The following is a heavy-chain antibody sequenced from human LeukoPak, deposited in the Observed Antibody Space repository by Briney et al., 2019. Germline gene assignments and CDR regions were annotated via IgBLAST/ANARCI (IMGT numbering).Heavy chain of an antibody. CDR2: INPNSGGT. CDR1: GGTFSSYA. D-gene: IGHD5-24*01. J-gene: IGHJ4*02. CDR3: ARDRRWLQGRGYYFDY. V-gene: IGHV1-2*02. Sequence: ASVKVSCKASGGTFSSYAISWVRQAPGQGLEWMGWINPNSGGTNYAQKFQGRVTMTRDTSISTAYMELSRLRSDDTAVYYCARDRRWLQGRGYYFDYWGQGTLVTVSS.